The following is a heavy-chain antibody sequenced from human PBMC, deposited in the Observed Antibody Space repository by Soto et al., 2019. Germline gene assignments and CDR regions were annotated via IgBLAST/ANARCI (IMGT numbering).Heavy chain of an antibody. V-gene: IGHV4-30-2*01. Sequence: QLQLKESGSGVVKPSQTLSLTCAVSGGSISSGGYSWSWIRQPPGKGLEWIGYIYYSGTTYYNPSLKSRVTISIDRYKNQLSLKLSSVTAADTAVYYCARGECGGGNFYFYYGMDVWGQGPTVTVSS. D-gene: IGHD2-15*01. CDR1: GGSISSGGYS. CDR2: IYYSGTT. J-gene: IGHJ6*02. CDR3: ARGECGGGNFYFYYGMDV.